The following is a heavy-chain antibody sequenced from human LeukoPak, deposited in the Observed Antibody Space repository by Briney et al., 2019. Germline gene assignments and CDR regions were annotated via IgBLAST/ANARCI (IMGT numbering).Heavy chain of an antibody. V-gene: IGHV4-39*07. D-gene: IGHD3-10*01. CDR2: VFYTGST. CDR3: AGNSGSYYGSGSYYNVY. J-gene: IGHJ4*02. Sequence: SETLSLTCTVSGASINDNNYYWGWIRQPPGKGLEWIGSVFYTGSTYYNPSLKSRVTISVDKSNTQVSLKLRSATAADTAVYYCAGNSGSYYGSGSYYNVYWGQGTLVIVSS. CDR1: GASINDNNYY.